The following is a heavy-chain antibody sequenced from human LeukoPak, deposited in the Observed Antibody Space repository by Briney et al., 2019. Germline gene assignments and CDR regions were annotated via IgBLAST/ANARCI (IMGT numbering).Heavy chain of an antibody. D-gene: IGHD3-16*01. CDR2: ISYSGSI. CDR3: ATLEIGDYYFDY. Sequence: SETLSLTCTVSGGSISSRPYYWGWVRQPPGKGLEWIGSISYSGSIHYNPSLQSRVTISVDTSKNHFPLRLTSVTAADTAVYYCATLEIGDYYFDYWGQGTLVTVSS. J-gene: IGHJ4*02. V-gene: IGHV4-39*01. CDR1: GGSISSRPYY.